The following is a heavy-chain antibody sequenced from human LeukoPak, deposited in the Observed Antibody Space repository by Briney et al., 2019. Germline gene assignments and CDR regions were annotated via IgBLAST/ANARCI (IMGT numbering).Heavy chain of an antibody. V-gene: IGHV1-18*01. J-gene: IGHJ5*02. CDR2: VSAYNGNT. CDR3: ARDPLPYCYDWFDP. D-gene: IGHD3-9*01. CDR1: GYTFTSYG. Sequence: ASVKVACNAAGYTFTSYGIRWVRQAPGQWLEWMGWVSAYNGNTNYAQKLQGRVTMTTDTSTSTDYMELRSLRSDDTAVYYCARDPLPYCYDWFDPWGQGTLVTVSS.